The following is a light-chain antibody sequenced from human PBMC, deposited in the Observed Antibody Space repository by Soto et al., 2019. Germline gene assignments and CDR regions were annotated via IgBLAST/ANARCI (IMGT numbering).Light chain of an antibody. V-gene: IGKV1-5*01. CDR1: QSVRNW. CDR2: DSS. J-gene: IGKJ5*01. CDR3: QQYDGYSPQT. Sequence: DIQMTQSPSTLFAAVGDKGTITCPDSQSVRNWLAWYQQKPGRAPQLMIYDSSTLEPGVPSRFRGSGSGTEFTLTINGLQPDDFATYYCQQYDGYSPQTFGQGTRLEIK.